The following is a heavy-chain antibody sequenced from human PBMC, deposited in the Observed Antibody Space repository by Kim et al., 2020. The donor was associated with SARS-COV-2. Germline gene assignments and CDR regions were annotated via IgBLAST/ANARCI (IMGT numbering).Heavy chain of an antibody. Sequence: GGSLRLSCAASGFTFDDYAMHWVRQAPGKGLEWVSGISWNSGSIGYADSVKGRFTISRDNAKNSLYLQMNSLRAEDTALYYCAKDRGWELRHNWFDPWGQGTLVTVSS. CDR2: ISWNSGSI. CDR1: GFTFDDYA. V-gene: IGHV3-9*01. CDR3: AKDRGWELRHNWFDP. J-gene: IGHJ5*02. D-gene: IGHD1-26*01.